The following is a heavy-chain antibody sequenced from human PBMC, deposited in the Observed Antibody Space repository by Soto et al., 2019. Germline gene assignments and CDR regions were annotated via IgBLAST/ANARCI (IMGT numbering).Heavy chain of an antibody. CDR2: ISGSGGST. CDR3: AKDRGGAVADFDAFDI. J-gene: IGHJ3*02. V-gene: IGHV3-23*01. Sequence: GGSLRLSCAASGFTFSSFAMSWVRQAPGKGLDWVSAISGSGGSTYYADSVKGRFTISRDNSKNTLYLQMNSLRAEDTAVYYCAKDRGGAVADFDAFDIWGQGTMVTVSS. D-gene: IGHD6-19*01. CDR1: GFTFSSFA.